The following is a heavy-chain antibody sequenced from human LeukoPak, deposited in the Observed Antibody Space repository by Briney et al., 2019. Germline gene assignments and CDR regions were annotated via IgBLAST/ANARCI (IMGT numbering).Heavy chain of an antibody. CDR2: IYSGGST. V-gene: IGHV3-53*01. CDR3: ARVGLGDGYYFDY. D-gene: IGHD5-24*01. Sequence: GGSLRLSCAASGFTFSSYAMSWVRQAPGKGLEWVSVIYSGGSTYYADSVKGRFTISRDNSKNTLYLQMNSLRAGDTAVYYCARVGLGDGYYFDYWGQGTLVTVSS. J-gene: IGHJ4*02. CDR1: GFTFSSYA.